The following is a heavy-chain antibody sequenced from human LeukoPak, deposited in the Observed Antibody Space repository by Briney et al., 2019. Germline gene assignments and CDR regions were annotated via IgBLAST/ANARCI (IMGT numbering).Heavy chain of an antibody. D-gene: IGHD6-19*01. CDR2: INPNSGGT. CDR3: ARGSGWSPYSFDY. J-gene: IGHJ4*02. Sequence: ASVKVSCKASGYTFTGYYMHWVRQAPGQGLEWMGWINPNSGGTNYAQKFQGRVTMTRDTSISTAYMELSRLRSDDTAVYYCARGSGWSPYSFDYWGQGTLVTVSS. V-gene: IGHV1-2*02. CDR1: GYTFTGYY.